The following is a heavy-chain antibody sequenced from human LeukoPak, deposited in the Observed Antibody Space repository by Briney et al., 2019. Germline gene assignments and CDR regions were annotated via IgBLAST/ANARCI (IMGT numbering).Heavy chain of an antibody. CDR3: AKDSAVSGSYPDASDV. CDR1: GFTVSSNY. CDR2: IRFDGSNE. D-gene: IGHD1-26*01. Sequence: GSLRLSCAASGFTVSSNYMSWVRQAPGKGLEWVAFIRFDGSNEYYIDSVKGRFTLSRDSSKNTLYLQMSGLRAEDTAVYYCAKDSAVSGSYPDASDVWGQGTMVTVSS. J-gene: IGHJ3*01. V-gene: IGHV3-30*02.